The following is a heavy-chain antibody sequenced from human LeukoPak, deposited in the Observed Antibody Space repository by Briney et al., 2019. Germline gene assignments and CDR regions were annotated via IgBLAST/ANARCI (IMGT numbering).Heavy chain of an antibody. CDR1: GLTFRNSG. V-gene: IGHV3-33*01. J-gene: IGHJ4*02. D-gene: IGHD3-16*01. CDR3: AREPFGGGSASDY. CDR2: VWFDGSQE. Sequence: PGGSLRLSCTASGLTFRNSGFHWVRQAPGKGLEWVAVVWFDGSQEYYADSVKGRFTISRDNAKNTLYLQMNSLRVEDTAVYYCAREPFGGGSASDYWGQGTLVTVSS.